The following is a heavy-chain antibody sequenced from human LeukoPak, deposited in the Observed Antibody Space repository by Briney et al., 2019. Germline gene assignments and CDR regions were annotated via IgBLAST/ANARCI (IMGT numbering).Heavy chain of an antibody. D-gene: IGHD5-12*01. CDR1: GGSFSGYY. CDR2: INHSGST. Sequence: SETLSLTCAVYGGSFSGYYWSWIRQPPGKGLEWIGEINHSGSTNYNPSLKSRVTISVDTSKNQFSLKLSSVTAADTAVYYCARRPPYGGYGASDYWGQGTLVTVSS. V-gene: IGHV4-34*01. J-gene: IGHJ4*02. CDR3: ARRPPYGGYGASDY.